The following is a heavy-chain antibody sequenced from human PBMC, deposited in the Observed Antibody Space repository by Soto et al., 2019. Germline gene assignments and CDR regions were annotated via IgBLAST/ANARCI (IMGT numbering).Heavy chain of an antibody. J-gene: IGHJ4*02. D-gene: IGHD3-10*01. V-gene: IGHV3-23*01. CDR2: ISGSGGST. CDR3: ATKPTGKEGSGGGVGAY. CDR1: GFTFSSYA. Sequence: EVQLLESGGGLVQPGGSLRLSCAASGFTFSSYAMSWVRQAPGKGLEWVSAISGSGGSTYYADSVKGRFTISRDNSKNTLYLQMNSLRVEDTAVYSWATKPTGKEGSGGGVGAYWGQGTLVTVSS.